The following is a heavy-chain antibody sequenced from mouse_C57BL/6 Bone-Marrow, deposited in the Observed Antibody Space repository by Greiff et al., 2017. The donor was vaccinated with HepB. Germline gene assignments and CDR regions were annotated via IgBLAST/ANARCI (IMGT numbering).Heavy chain of an antibody. CDR1: GFNIKNTY. V-gene: IGHV14-3*01. Sequence: EVKVVESVAELVRPGASVKLSCTASGFNIKNTYMHWVKQRPEQGLEWIGRIDPANGNTKYAPKFQGKATITADTSSNTAYLQLSSLTSEDTAIYYCARSSAQATSPYFDYWGQGTTLTVSS. J-gene: IGHJ2*01. D-gene: IGHD3-2*02. CDR2: IDPANGNT. CDR3: ARSSAQATSPYFDY.